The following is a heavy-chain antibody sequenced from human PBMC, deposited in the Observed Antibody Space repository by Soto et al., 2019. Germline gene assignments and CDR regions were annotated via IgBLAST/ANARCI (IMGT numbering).Heavy chain of an antibody. D-gene: IGHD5-12*01. Sequence: GGSLRLSCAASGFTFSSYSMNWVRQAPGKGREGVSSISSSSSYIYYADSVKGRFPISRDNAKNSLYLQMNSLRAEDTAVYYCARDLGYDLSWYAFDIWGQGTMVTVSS. J-gene: IGHJ3*02. CDR3: ARDLGYDLSWYAFDI. CDR2: ISSSSSYI. V-gene: IGHV3-21*01. CDR1: GFTFSSYS.